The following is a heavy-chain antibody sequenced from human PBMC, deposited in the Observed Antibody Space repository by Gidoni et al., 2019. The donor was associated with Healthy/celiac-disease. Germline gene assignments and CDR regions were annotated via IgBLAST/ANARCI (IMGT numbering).Heavy chain of an antibody. CDR1: GGTFSSYT. CDR2: IIPILGIA. J-gene: IGHJ6*02. D-gene: IGHD3-10*01. CDR3: ARVRSFGELLQDYYYYGMDV. V-gene: IGHV1-69*02. Sequence: QVQLVQSGAEVKKPGSSVKVSCKASGGTFSSYTISWVRQAPGQGLEWMGRIIPILGIANYAQKFQGRVTITADKSTSTAYMELSSLRSEDTAVYYCARVRSFGELLQDYYYYGMDVWGQGTTVTVSS.